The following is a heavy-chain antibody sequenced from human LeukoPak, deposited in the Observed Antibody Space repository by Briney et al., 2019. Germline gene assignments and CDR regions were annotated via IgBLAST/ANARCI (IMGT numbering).Heavy chain of an antibody. CDR1: GGSFSGYY. V-gene: IGHV4-34*01. CDR3: ARGRSARITMIERKFDP. Sequence: SETLSLTCAVYGGSFSGYYWSWIRQPPGKGLEWIGEISHSGSTNYNPSLKSRVTISVDTSKNQFSLKLSSVTAADTAVYYCARGRSARITMIERKFDPWGQGTLVTVSS. CDR2: ISHSGST. D-gene: IGHD3-22*01. J-gene: IGHJ5*02.